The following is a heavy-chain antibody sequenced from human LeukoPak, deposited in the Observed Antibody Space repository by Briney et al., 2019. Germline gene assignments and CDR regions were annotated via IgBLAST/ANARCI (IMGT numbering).Heavy chain of an antibody. Sequence: SETLSLTCTVSGGSISSYYWSWIRQPAGKGLEWIGRIYTSGSTNYNPSLKSRVTMSVDTSKNQFSLKLSSVTAADTAVYYCARDGVFGVPPYYYYYMDVWGKGTTVTVSS. CDR1: GGSISSYY. CDR3: ARDGVFGVPPYYYYYMDV. V-gene: IGHV4-4*07. CDR2: IYTSGST. D-gene: IGHD3-3*01. J-gene: IGHJ6*03.